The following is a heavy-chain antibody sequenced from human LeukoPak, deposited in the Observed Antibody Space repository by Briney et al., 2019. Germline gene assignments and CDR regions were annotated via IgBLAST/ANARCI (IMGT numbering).Heavy chain of an antibody. CDR2: ISSSSSTI. J-gene: IGHJ4*02. CDR1: GFTFSSYS. V-gene: IGHV3-48*01. D-gene: IGHD4-11*01. CDR3: ARVLPHDYSNWGPDY. Sequence: GGSLRLSCAASGFTFSSYSMNWVRQAPGKGLEWVSYISSSSSTIYYADSVKGRFTISRDNAKNSLYLQMNSLRAEDTAVYYCARVLPHDYSNWGPDYWGQGTLVTVSS.